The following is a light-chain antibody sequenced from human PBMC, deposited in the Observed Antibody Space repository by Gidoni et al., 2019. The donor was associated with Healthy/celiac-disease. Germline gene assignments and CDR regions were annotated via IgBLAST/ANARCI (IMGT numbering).Light chain of an antibody. CDR3: AAWDDSLNGYV. CDR2: SNN. CDR1: SSTIGSNT. J-gene: IGLJ1*01. V-gene: IGLV1-44*01. Sequence: QSVLTQPPSTSGTPGPRVTISCSGSSSTIGSNTVTWYQQLPGTAPKLLIYSNNQRPSGVPDRFSGSKSGTSASLAISGLQSEDEADYYCAAWDDSLNGYVFGTGTKVTVL.